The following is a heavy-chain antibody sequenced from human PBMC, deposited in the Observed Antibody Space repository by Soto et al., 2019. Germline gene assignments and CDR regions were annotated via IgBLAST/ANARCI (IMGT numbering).Heavy chain of an antibody. CDR2: ISGSGGST. Sequence: PGGSLRLSCAASGFTFRSYAMSWVRQAPGQGTEXVSAISGSGGSTYYADSVKGRFTISRDNSKNTLYLQMNSLRAEDTAVYYCAKEGIYSSSWYFGAAYYYYYGMDVWGQGTTVTVSS. CDR1: GFTFRSYA. D-gene: IGHD6-13*01. CDR3: AKEGIYSSSWYFGAAYYYYYGMDV. V-gene: IGHV3-23*01. J-gene: IGHJ6*02.